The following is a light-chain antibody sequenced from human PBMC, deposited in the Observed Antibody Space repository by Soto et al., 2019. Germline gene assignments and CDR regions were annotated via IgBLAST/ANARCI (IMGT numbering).Light chain of an antibody. V-gene: IGKV3-20*01. Sequence: VITHSPGTLSLSPGEKATNSCRAIQRVSNTYLAWYQQKPGLPPSLLIYGASSRATGIPDRFSGSGSGTEFTLTISRREPEDFAVYYCHQYDSPPRTFGQGTKVDIK. CDR3: HQYDSPPRT. CDR1: QRVSNTY. CDR2: GAS. J-gene: IGKJ2*01.